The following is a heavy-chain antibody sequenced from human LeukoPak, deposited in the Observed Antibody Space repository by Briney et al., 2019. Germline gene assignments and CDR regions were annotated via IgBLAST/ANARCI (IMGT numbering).Heavy chain of an antibody. J-gene: IGHJ5*02. CDR3: ARGAPARFDP. CDR1: GGSFSGYY. CDR2: INHSGST. V-gene: IGHV4-34*01. Sequence: SETLSLTCAVYGGSFSGYYWSWIRQPPGKGLEWIGEINHSGSTNYNPSLKGRVTISVDTSKNQFSLKLSPVTAADTAVYYCARGAPARFDPWGQGTLVTVSS.